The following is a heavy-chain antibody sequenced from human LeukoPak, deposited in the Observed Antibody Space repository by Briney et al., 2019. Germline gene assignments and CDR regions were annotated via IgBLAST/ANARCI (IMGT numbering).Heavy chain of an antibody. V-gene: IGHV3-30*02. J-gene: IGHJ4*02. Sequence: PGGSLRLSCAASGFTFSSYGMHWVRQAPGKGLEWVAFIRYDGSNKYYADSVKGRFTISRDNSKNTLYLQMNSLRAEDTAVYYCAKDRGGGYSSSSLAAGSSGFDYWGQGTLVTVSS. CDR1: GFTFSSYG. CDR3: AKDRGGGYSSSSLAAGSSGFDY. D-gene: IGHD6-6*01. CDR2: IRYDGSNK.